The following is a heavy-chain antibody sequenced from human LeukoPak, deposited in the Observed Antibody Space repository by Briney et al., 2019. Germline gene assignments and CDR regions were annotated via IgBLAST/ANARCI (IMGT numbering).Heavy chain of an antibody. CDR2: VYYSGST. D-gene: IGHD3-22*01. Sequence: SETLSLTCTVSGVSISTYYWNWIRQPPGKGLEWVGYVYYSGSTNYSPSLKSRVTISVDTSKNEFSLKLYSVTAADTAVYYCARDSFDSSGSHAEYFQRWGQGTLVTVSS. J-gene: IGHJ1*01. V-gene: IGHV4-59*01. CDR3: ARDSFDSSGSHAEYFQR. CDR1: GVSISTYY.